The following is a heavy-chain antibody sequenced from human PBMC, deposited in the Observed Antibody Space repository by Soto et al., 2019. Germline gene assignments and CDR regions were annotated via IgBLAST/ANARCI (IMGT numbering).Heavy chain of an antibody. J-gene: IGHJ4*02. D-gene: IGHD6-13*01. CDR2: ISGLDGKT. CDR1: GYTFHNHG. CDR3: ARGPHIGYSSSWIDY. V-gene: IGHV1-18*04. Sequence: ASVKVSCKASGYTFHNHGISWVRQARGQGLEWLGWISGLDGKTKYAQRLQGRVTMTADTSTSTAYMELRSLRSDDTAVYYCARGPHIGYSSSWIDYWGQGTLVTVSS.